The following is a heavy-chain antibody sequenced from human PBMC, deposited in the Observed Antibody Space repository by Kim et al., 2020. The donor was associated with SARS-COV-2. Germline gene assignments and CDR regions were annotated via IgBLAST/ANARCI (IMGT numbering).Heavy chain of an antibody. Sequence: GSTNYNPSLKSRVTISVDTSKNQFSLKLSSVTAADTAVYYCARGFYGSGSKWGQGTLVTVSS. D-gene: IGHD3-10*01. CDR3: ARGFYGSGSK. CDR2: GST. J-gene: IGHJ4*02. V-gene: IGHV4-34*01.